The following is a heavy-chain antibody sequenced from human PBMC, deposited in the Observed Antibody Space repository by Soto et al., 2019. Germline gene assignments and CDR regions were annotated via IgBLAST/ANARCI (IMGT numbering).Heavy chain of an antibody. Sequence: PGGSLRLSCAASGFTFSDYYMSWIRQAPGKGLEWVSYISSRSSTIFYADSVKGRFTISRGNVKNSLYLQMNSLRAEDTAVYYCASGTNGAFFVYWGQGILVTVSS. CDR2: ISSRSSTI. J-gene: IGHJ4*02. V-gene: IGHV3-11*01. D-gene: IGHD2-8*01. CDR1: GFTFSDYY. CDR3: ASGTNGAFFVY.